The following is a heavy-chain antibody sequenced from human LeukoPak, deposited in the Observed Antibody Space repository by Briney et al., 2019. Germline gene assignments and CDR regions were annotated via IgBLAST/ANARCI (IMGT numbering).Heavy chain of an antibody. Sequence: PGGSLRLSCAASGFTFTFSTSGMHWVRQAPGKGLEWVAFIRYDGSNKYYADSVKGRFTISRDNSKNTLYLQMNSLRAEDTAVYYCAKDGSELWLGITRYYFDYWGQGTLVTVSS. CDR2: IRYDGSNK. CDR1: GFTFTFSTSG. V-gene: IGHV3-30*02. D-gene: IGHD3-10*01. J-gene: IGHJ4*02. CDR3: AKDGSELWLGITRYYFDY.